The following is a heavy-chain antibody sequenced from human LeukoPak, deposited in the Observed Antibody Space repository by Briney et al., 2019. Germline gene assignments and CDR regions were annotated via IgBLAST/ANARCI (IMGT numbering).Heavy chain of an antibody. D-gene: IGHD4-17*01. Sequence: GGSLRLSCAASGLTFSNYAMNWVRLASGRGLEWVSGITDSGRKTYYADSVKGRFSISRDNSKNTVYLQMSDLRAEDTAVYYCAKITKATTPNYWGQGTLVTVSS. J-gene: IGHJ4*02. CDR3: AKITKATTPNY. CDR1: GLTFSNYA. V-gene: IGHV3-23*01. CDR2: ITDSGRKT.